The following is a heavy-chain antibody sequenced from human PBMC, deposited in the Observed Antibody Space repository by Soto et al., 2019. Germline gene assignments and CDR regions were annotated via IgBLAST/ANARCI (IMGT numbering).Heavy chain of an antibody. V-gene: IGHV4-31*03. CDR1: GDSVSGGYY. Sequence: QVQLQESGPGLVKPSQTLSLTCTVSGDSVSGGYYWSWVRQRPRKGLEWIGYVSPIGTPYYSPSLNMRVSISIATSKNPLSLEVRSVTAADTAGYYCARDRGSYGMDVWGQGTTVTVSS. J-gene: IGHJ6*02. CDR3: ARDRGSYGMDV. CDR2: VSPIGTP.